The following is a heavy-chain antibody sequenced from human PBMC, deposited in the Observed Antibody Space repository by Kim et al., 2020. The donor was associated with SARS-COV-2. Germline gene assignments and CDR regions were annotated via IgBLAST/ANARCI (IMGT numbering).Heavy chain of an antibody. CDR3: ARDSSPPPRGSGWWYYYYGMDV. V-gene: IGHV3-30-3*01. CDR1: GFTFSSYA. D-gene: IGHD6-19*01. Sequence: GGSLRLSCAASGFTFSSYAMHWVRQAPGKGLEWVAVISYDGSNKYYADSVKGRFTISRDNSKNTLYLQMNSLRAEDTAVYYCARDSSPPPRGSGWWYYYYGMDVWGQGTTVTVSS. J-gene: IGHJ6*02. CDR2: ISYDGSNK.